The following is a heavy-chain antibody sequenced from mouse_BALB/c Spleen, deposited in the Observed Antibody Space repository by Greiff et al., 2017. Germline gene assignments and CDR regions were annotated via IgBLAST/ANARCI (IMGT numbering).Heavy chain of an antibody. D-gene: IGHD2-3*01. CDR3: ARDGYYPNYYAMDY. CDR1: GFSLTSYG. CDR2: IWAGGST. J-gene: IGHJ4*01. Sequence: VKVVESGPGLVAPSQSLSITCTVSGFSLTSYGVHWVRQPPGKGLEWLGVIWAGGSTNYNSALMSRLSISKDNSKSQVFLKMNSLQTDDTAMYYCARDGYYPNYYAMDYWGQGTSVTVSS. V-gene: IGHV2-9*02.